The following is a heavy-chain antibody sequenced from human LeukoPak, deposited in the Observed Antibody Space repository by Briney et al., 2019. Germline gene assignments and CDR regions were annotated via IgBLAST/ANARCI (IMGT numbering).Heavy chain of an antibody. CDR3: ARDGRIAAAGTPYFQH. V-gene: IGHV1-69*04. CDR1: GGTFSSYA. J-gene: IGHJ1*01. Sequence: ASVKVSCKASGGTFSSYAISWVRQAPGQGLEWMGRIIPILGIANYAQKLQGRVTITADKSTSTAYMELSSLRSEDTAVYYCARDGRIAAAGTPYFQHWGQGTLVTVSS. CDR2: IIPILGIA. D-gene: IGHD6-13*01.